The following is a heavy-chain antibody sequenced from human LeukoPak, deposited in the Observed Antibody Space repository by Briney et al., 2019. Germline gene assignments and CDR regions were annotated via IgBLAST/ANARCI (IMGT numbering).Heavy chain of an antibody. CDR1: GFTFSNYA. D-gene: IGHD2-15*01. J-gene: IGHJ4*02. CDR3: AKDHCSGADCGPAWGY. Sequence: GGSLRLSCAASGFTFSNYAMSWVRQAPGKGLEWVSTFSGSGGSTFYADSVKGRFTISRDNSKNTLYLQMNSLTAEDTALYYCAKDHCSGADCGPAWGYWGQGTLVTVSS. CDR2: FSGSGGST. V-gene: IGHV3-23*01.